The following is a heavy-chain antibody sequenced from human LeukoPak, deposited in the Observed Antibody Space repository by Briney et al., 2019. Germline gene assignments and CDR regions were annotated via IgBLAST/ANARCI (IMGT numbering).Heavy chain of an antibody. J-gene: IGHJ2*01. CDR2: ISSSGSTI. CDR3: ARERPGIAVAGTTRYFDL. V-gene: IGHV3-48*03. CDR1: GFTFSSYE. D-gene: IGHD6-19*01. Sequence: GGSLRLSCAASGFTFSSYEMNWVRQAPGKGLEWVSYISSSGSTIYYADSVKGRFTISRDNAKNSLYLQMNSLRAEDTAVYYCARERPGIAVAGTTRYFDLWGRGTLVTVSS.